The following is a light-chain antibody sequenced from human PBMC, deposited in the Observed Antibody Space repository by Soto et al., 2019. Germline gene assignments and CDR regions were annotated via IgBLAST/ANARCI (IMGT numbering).Light chain of an antibody. J-gene: IGLJ2*01. CDR3: SSYTNSSTLVG. V-gene: IGLV2-14*01. CDR1: SSDVGGYNF. Sequence: QSVLTQPASVSGSPGQSITFSCTGTSSDVGGYNFVSWYQHNPGKAPKLIIYEVINRPLGVSNRFSASKSVNTASLTISGLQAEDEADYYCSSYTNSSTLVGFGGGTKLTVL. CDR2: EVI.